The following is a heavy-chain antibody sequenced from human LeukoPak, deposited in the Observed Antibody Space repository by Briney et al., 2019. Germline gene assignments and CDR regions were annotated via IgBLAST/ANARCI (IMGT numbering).Heavy chain of an antibody. V-gene: IGHV1-18*04. CDR3: ARDDHSCAQYYFDY. CDR2: ISAYNGNT. Sequence: ASVKVSCKASGYTFTSYGISWVRQAPGQGLEWMGWISAYNGNTNYAQKLQGRVTVTTDTSTSTAYMELRSLRSDDTAVYYCARDDHSCAQYYFDYWGQGTLVTVSS. CDR1: GYTFTSYG. D-gene: IGHD1-14*01. J-gene: IGHJ4*02.